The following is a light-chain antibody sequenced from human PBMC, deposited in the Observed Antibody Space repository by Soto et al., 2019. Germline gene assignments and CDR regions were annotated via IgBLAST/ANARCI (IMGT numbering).Light chain of an antibody. V-gene: IGLV1-40*01. CDR2: SNT. Sequence: QSVLTQPPSVSGAPGQRVTISCTGSSSSVGAGYDVHWYQHLPGTAPKLLIFSNTNRPSGVPDRFSGSKSGTSVSLAIAVLQAEDEGDYYCQSYDNILSAVVFGGGTKLTVL. CDR1: SSSVGAGYD. CDR3: QSYDNILSAVV. J-gene: IGLJ2*01.